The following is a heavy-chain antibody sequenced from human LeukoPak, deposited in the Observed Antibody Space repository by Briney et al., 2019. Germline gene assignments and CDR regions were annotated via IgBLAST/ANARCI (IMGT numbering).Heavy chain of an antibody. CDR2: IYYSGST. J-gene: IGHJ5*02. CDR3: ATTAAAGTRLAWFDP. CDR1: GGSISSYY. Sequence: SETLSLTCTVSGGSISSYYWSWIRQPPGKGLEWIGYIYYSGSTNYNPSLKSRVTISVDTSKNQFSLKLSSVTAADTAVYYCATTAAAGTRLAWFDPWGQGTLVTVSS. D-gene: IGHD6-13*01. V-gene: IGHV4-59*01.